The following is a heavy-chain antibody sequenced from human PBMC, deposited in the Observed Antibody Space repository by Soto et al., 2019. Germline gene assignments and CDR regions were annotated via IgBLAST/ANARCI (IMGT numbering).Heavy chain of an antibody. CDR2: INPKSGGT. CDR3: ARGDSTDCSNGVCSFFYNHDMDV. CDR1: GYSFTDYY. V-gene: IGHV1-2*04. D-gene: IGHD2-8*01. J-gene: IGHJ6*02. Sequence: ASVKVSCKASGYSFTDYYIHWVRQAPGQGLEWLGRINPKSGGTSTAQKFQGWVTMTTDTSISTASMELTRLTSDDTAIYYCARGDSTDCSNGVCSFFYNHDMDVWGQGTTVAVSS.